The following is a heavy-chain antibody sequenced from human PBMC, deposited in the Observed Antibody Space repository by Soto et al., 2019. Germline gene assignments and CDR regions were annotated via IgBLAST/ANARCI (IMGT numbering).Heavy chain of an antibody. D-gene: IGHD7-27*01. Sequence: HVQLVQSGAEVKKPGASVNVSCEASGYTFTGSSIHWVRQAPGQGLEWMGYINPNSGDTIFAQKLQGRVTMTRDTSISTTYMELSRVASDDTAVYYCARDLTRDPNYWGQGTLVTVSS. J-gene: IGHJ4*02. CDR1: GYTFTGSS. CDR3: ARDLTRDPNY. V-gene: IGHV1-2*02. CDR2: INPNSGDT.